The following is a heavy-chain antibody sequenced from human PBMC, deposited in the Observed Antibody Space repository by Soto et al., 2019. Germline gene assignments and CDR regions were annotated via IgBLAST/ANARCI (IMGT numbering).Heavy chain of an antibody. CDR3: ARTSTGGAAIREGLRY. CDR2: IIPIFGTA. CDR1: GYTFTGYY. V-gene: IGHV1-69*13. Sequence: SVKVSCKASGYTFTGYYMHWVRQAPGQGLEWMGWIIPIFGTANYAQKFQGRVTITADESTSTAYMELSSLRSEDTAVYYCARTSTGGAAIREGLRYWGQGTLVTVSS. D-gene: IGHD2-2*02. J-gene: IGHJ4*02.